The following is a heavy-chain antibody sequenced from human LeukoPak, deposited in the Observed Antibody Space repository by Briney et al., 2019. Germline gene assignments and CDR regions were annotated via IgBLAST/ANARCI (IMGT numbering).Heavy chain of an antibody. J-gene: IGHJ4*02. CDR3: ARGHWFHYYFDY. D-gene: IGHD3-9*01. V-gene: IGHV3-74*01. Sequence: GGSLRLSCAASGFTFSSHWMHWVRQAPGKGLVWVSRINSDGSSISYADSVKGRFTISRDNAKNTLYLQMSSLRAEDTAVYYCARGHWFHYYFDYWGQGTLVTVSS. CDR1: GFTFSSHW. CDR2: INSDGSSI.